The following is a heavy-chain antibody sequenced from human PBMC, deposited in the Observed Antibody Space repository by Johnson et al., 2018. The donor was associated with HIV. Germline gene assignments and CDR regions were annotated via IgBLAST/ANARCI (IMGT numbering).Heavy chain of an antibody. Sequence: EVQLLESGGGLVQPGGSLRLSCAASGFTFRSYWMSWVRQAPGKGLEWVANIKQDGSAKYNVDSVNGRLTVARDNSKNTLYLQLNSLRAEDTAVYYCARDGTPVIAVAGLDAFDIWGQGTMVTVSS. J-gene: IGHJ3*02. CDR3: ARDGTPVIAVAGLDAFDI. D-gene: IGHD6-19*01. V-gene: IGHV3-7*01. CDR1: GFTFRSYW. CDR2: IKQDGSAK.